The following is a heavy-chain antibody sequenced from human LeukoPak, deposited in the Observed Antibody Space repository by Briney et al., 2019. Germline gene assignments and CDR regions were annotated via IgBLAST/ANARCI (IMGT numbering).Heavy chain of an antibody. Sequence: PGGSLRLSCAASGFTFSSYAINWVRQAPGKGLEWVSAISAGGDTTLHADSVKGRFTISRDNSRNTLYLQMNNLRAEDTAIYHCARWIYYFDSWGQGTLVTVSS. CDR1: GFTFSSYA. D-gene: IGHD5-12*01. V-gene: IGHV3-23*01. CDR3: ARWIYYFDS. J-gene: IGHJ4*02. CDR2: ISAGGDTT.